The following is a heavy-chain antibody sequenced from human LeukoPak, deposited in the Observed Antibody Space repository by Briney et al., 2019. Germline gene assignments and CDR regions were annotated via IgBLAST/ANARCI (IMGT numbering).Heavy chain of an antibody. D-gene: IGHD6-19*01. J-gene: IGHJ4*02. CDR1: SGSISTSNYY. CDR2: IYYSGST. CDR3: AGRGHSSGWAWASQLDY. V-gene: IGHV4-39*01. Sequence: SETLSLTCTVSSGSISTSNYYWGWVRQPPGKALEWIRSIYYSGSTYYNPSLKSRVTISVDTSKNQFSLKLSSVTAADTAVYYCAGRGHSSGWAWASQLDYWGQGTLVTVSS.